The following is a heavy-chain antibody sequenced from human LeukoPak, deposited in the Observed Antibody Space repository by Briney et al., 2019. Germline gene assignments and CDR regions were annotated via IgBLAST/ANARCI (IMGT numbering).Heavy chain of an antibody. Sequence: SETLSLTCTVSGGSISSANSYWNWIRQPAGKGLEWIGRIYTSGSSNYNPSLKSRVTISVDTSKNQFSLRLSSVTAADTAVCYCARASGYSGYDLGAYYYFYMDVWGKGTTVTVSS. CDR1: GGSISSANSY. D-gene: IGHD5-12*01. J-gene: IGHJ6*03. CDR2: IYTSGSS. CDR3: ARASGYSGYDLGAYYYFYMDV. V-gene: IGHV4-61*02.